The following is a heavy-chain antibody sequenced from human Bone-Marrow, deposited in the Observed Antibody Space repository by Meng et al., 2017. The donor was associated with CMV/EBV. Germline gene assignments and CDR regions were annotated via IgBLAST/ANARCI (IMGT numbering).Heavy chain of an antibody. V-gene: IGHV1-2*02. Sequence: ASVKVSCKASGYTFTAYDMHWVRQAPGQGLEWMGWINPNSGSTTYAQNFQGRVTMTRDTSISKAYMELSRRRSEDTAVYYCARVGADILMGMRGQYYGLDVWGQGTVVTVSS. CDR1: GYTFTAYD. D-gene: IGHD5-12*01. CDR3: ARVGADILMGMRGQYYGLDV. CDR2: INPNSGST. J-gene: IGHJ6*02.